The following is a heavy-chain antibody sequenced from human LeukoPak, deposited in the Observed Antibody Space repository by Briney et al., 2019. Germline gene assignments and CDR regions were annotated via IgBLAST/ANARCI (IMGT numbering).Heavy chain of an antibody. CDR1: GYSFTSYW. D-gene: IGHD3-22*01. CDR2: IYPGDSDT. Sequence: GESLKISCKGSGYSFTSYWIGWVRQMPGKGLEWMGIIYPGDSDTRYSPSFQGQVTISADKSISTAYLQWSSLKASDTAMYYCARDYYDSSGYYSLFDYWGQGTLVTVSS. V-gene: IGHV5-51*01. J-gene: IGHJ4*02. CDR3: ARDYYDSSGYYSLFDY.